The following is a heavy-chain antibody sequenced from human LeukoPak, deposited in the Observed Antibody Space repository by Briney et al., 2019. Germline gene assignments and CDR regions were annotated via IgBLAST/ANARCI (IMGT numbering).Heavy chain of an antibody. CDR2: IYPSGTT. CDR1: GGSVSNYY. CDR3: ASTSAMVYFDY. J-gene: IGHJ4*02. V-gene: IGHV4-4*07. D-gene: IGHD5-18*01. Sequence: PSETLSLTCSVSGGSVSNYYWSWIRQPAGEGLEWIGRIYPSGTTHYNPSLKSRVTISVDTSKNQFSLKLSSVTAADTAVYYCASTSAMVYFDYWGQGTLVTVSS.